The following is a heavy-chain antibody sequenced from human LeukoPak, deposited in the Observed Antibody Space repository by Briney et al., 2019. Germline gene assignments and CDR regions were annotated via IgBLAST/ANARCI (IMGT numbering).Heavy chain of an antibody. J-gene: IGHJ4*02. CDR3: AREGRRDSSGYYEDY. Sequence: ASVKVSCKASGGTFSSYAISWVRQAPGQGLEWMGGIIPIFGTANYAQKFQGRVTITTDESTSTAYKELSSLRSEDTAVYYCAREGRRDSSGYYEDYWGQGALVTVSS. V-gene: IGHV1-69*05. CDR2: IIPIFGTA. D-gene: IGHD3-22*01. CDR1: GGTFSSYA.